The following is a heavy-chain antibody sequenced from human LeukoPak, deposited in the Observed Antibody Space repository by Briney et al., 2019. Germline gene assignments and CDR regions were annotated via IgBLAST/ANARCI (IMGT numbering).Heavy chain of an antibody. D-gene: IGHD3-10*01. CDR1: GGSISSGGYY. CDR2: IYYSGST. Sequence: TPSQTLSLTCTVSGGSISSGGYYWSWIRQHPGKGLEWIGYIYYSGSTYYNPSLKSRVTISVDTSKNQFSLKLSSVTAADTAVYYCARDSPYYYGSGSYLMAFDIWGQGTMVTVSS. V-gene: IGHV4-31*03. J-gene: IGHJ3*02. CDR3: ARDSPYYYGSGSYLMAFDI.